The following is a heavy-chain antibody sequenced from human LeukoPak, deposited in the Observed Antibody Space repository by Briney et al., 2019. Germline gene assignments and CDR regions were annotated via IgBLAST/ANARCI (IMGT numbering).Heavy chain of an antibody. D-gene: IGHD6-13*01. CDR2: IYYSGST. J-gene: IGHJ6*02. Sequence: PSETLSLTCTVSGGSISSYYWSWIRQPPGKGLEWIGYIYYSGSTNYNPSLKSRVTISVDTSKNQFSLKLSSVTAADTAVYYCARDGPLYSSSWYDGGYYYGMDVWGQGTTVTVSS. CDR3: ARDGPLYSSSWYDGGYYYGMDV. CDR1: GGSISSYY. V-gene: IGHV4-59*01.